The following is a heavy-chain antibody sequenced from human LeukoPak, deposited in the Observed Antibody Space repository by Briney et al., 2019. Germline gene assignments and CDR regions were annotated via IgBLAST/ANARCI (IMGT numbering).Heavy chain of an antibody. V-gene: IGHV4-59*12. D-gene: IGHD3-10*01. CDR1: GGSINSYY. CDR2: FYYSGST. CDR3: ARTTVRGVIN. Sequence: SETLSLTCTVSGGSINSYYWSWIRQPPGKGLEWIGYFYYSGSTDYNPSLKSRVTISVDTSKNQFSLKLSSVTAADTAVYYCARTTVRGVINWGQGTLVTVSS. J-gene: IGHJ4*02.